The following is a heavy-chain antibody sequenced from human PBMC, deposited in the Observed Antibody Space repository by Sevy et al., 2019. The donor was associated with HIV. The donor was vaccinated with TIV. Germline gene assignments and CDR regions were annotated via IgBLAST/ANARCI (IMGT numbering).Heavy chain of an antibody. V-gene: IGHV3-30-3*01. CDR1: GFAFSTHA. CDR3: ARDGGYSVKWYPLY. D-gene: IGHD1-26*01. CDR2: ISYEGTET. Sequence: GGSPRLSCAASGFAFSTHAMHWVRQAPGKGLEWVAVISYEGTETFYAASVEGRFTISRDNSKNMLSLQINGLGPEDTAVYYCARDGGYSVKWYPLYWGHGTLVTVSS. J-gene: IGHJ4*01.